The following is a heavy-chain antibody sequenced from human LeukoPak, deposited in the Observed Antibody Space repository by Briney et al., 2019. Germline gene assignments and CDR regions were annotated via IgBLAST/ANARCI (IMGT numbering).Heavy chain of an antibody. CDR2: ISSSSSYI. V-gene: IGHV3-21*01. CDR1: GFTFSTYG. Sequence: PGGTLRLSCEVSGFTFSTYGMSWVRQAPGKGLEWVSSISSSSSYIYYADSVKGRFTISRDNAKNSLYLQMNSLRAEDTAVYYCARGPVVPAASADYWGQGTLVTVSS. D-gene: IGHD2-2*01. J-gene: IGHJ4*02. CDR3: ARGPVVPAASADY.